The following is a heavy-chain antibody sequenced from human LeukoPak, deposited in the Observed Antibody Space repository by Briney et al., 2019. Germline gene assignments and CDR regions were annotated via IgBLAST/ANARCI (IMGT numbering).Heavy chain of an antibody. CDR1: GASVSSGGSS. CDR3: ARDSYGLGSNYFDP. J-gene: IGHJ5*02. Sequence: PSQTLSLTCAVTGASVSSGGSSWAWIRQPPGKGLEWIGYIYHIVNTFYNPSLQSRVTISVDRAKNQVSLRLTSVTAADTAVYYWARDSYGLGSNYFDPWGQGTQVTVSS. V-gene: IGHV4-30-2*01. D-gene: IGHD3-10*01. CDR2: IYHIVNT.